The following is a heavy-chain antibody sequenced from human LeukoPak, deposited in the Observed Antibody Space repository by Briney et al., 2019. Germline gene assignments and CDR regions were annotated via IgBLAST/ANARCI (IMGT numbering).Heavy chain of an antibody. J-gene: IGHJ6*03. Sequence: KASETLSLTCTVSGGSISSYYWSWIRQPPGKGLEWIGYIYYSGSTNYSPSLKSRVTISVDTSKNQFSLKLSSVTAADTAVYYCARDLSGYYYYYMDVWGKGTTVTVSS. V-gene: IGHV4-59*01. CDR2: IYYSGST. D-gene: IGHD3-9*01. CDR3: ARDLSGYYYYYMDV. CDR1: GGSISSYY.